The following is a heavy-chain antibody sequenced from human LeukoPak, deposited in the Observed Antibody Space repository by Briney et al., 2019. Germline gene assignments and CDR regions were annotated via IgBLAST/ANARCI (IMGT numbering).Heavy chain of an antibody. V-gene: IGHV4-59*08. CDR1: GRSINNYY. D-gene: IGHD3-10*01. CDR2: IYYSGST. J-gene: IGHJ4*02. CDR3: ARHNARLRGWIGEVDF. Sequence: SETLSLTCSLSGRSINNYYWSWIRQPPGKGLEWIAYIYYSGSTNYNPSLKSRVTITVDTSKNQFSLMLSSVTAADTAVYYCARHNARLRGWIGEVDFWGQGALVTVSS.